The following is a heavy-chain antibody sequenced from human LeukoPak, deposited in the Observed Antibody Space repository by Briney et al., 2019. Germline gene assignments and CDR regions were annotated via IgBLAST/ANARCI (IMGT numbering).Heavy chain of an antibody. V-gene: IGHV3-30-3*01. CDR2: ISYDGSNK. CDR1: GFTFSSYA. CDR3: ARDLYDSSGYYYPAGFDY. J-gene: IGHJ4*02. Sequence: TGGSLRLSRAASGFTFSSYAMHWVRQAPGKGLEWVAVISYDGSNKYYADSVKGRFTISRDNSKNTLYLQMNSLRAEDTAVYYCARDLYDSSGYYYPAGFDYWGQGTLVTVSS. D-gene: IGHD3-22*01.